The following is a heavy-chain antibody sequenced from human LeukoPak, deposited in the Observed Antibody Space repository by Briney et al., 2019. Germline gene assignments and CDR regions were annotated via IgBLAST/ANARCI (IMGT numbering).Heavy chain of an antibody. Sequence: ASVKVSCKASGYTFTGYYMHWVRQAPGQGLEWMGWINPNSGGTNYAQKFQGRVTMTRDTSISTAYMELSRLRSDDTAVYYCARVKCVPNAFTVTTQRYYYYMDVWGKGTTVTISS. CDR2: INPNSGGT. J-gene: IGHJ6*03. CDR3: ARVKCVPNAFTVTTQRYYYYMDV. D-gene: IGHD4-17*01. CDR1: GYTFTGYY. V-gene: IGHV1-2*02.